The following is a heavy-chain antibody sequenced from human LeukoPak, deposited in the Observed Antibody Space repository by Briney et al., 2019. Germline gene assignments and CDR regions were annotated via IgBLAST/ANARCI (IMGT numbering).Heavy chain of an antibody. V-gene: IGHV3-21*04. J-gene: IGHJ4*02. CDR2: ITFSSSHI. Sequence: GGSLRLSCAASGFTFSGYVMTWVRQAPGKGLECVSSITFSSSHIYHADSVKGRFTISRDNTKDSLYLQMNSLRAEDTAVYYCAKFGDDSSGYYPPTFDYWGQGTLVTVSS. CDR1: GFTFSGYV. D-gene: IGHD3-22*01. CDR3: AKFGDDSSGYYPPTFDY.